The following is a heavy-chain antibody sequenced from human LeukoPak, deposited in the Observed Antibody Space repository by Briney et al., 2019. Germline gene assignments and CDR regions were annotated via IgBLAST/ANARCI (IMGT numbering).Heavy chain of an antibody. Sequence: SETLSLTCTVSGGSISSYYWSWIRQPPGKGLEWIGYIYYSGSTNYNPSLKSRVTISVDTSKNQFSLKLSSVTAADTAVYYCARDLVEWDCSSTSCYTKRDAFDIWGQGTMVTASS. D-gene: IGHD2-2*01. J-gene: IGHJ3*02. CDR3: ARDLVEWDCSSTSCYTKRDAFDI. V-gene: IGHV4-59*01. CDR2: IYYSGST. CDR1: GGSISSYY.